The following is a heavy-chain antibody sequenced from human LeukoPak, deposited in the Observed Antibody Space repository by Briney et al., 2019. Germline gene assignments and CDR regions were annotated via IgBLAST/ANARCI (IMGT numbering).Heavy chain of an antibody. CDR2: INHSGST. Sequence: SETLSLTCAVYGGSFSGYYWSWIRQPPGKGLEWIGEINHSGSTNYNPSLKSRVTISVDTSKNQFSLKLSSVTAADTAVHYCARALPFSDIVVVPTYYYYGMDVWGQGTTVTVSS. CDR1: GGSFSGYY. CDR3: ARALPFSDIVVVPTYYYYGMDV. D-gene: IGHD2-2*01. V-gene: IGHV4-34*01. J-gene: IGHJ6*02.